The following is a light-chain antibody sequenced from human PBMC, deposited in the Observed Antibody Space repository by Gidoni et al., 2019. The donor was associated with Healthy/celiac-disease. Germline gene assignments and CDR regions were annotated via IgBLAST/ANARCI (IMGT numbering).Light chain of an antibody. CDR3: QSYDSSLSGPVV. CDR2: GNS. Sequence: SVLTPPPPVSRAPRPRVTISCTGSSSNIGAGYDVHWYQQLPGTAPKLLIYGNSNRPSGVPDRFSGSKSGTSASLAITGLQAEDEADYYCQSYDSSLSGPVVFGGGTKLTVL. J-gene: IGLJ2*01. V-gene: IGLV1-40*01. CDR1: SSNIGAGYD.